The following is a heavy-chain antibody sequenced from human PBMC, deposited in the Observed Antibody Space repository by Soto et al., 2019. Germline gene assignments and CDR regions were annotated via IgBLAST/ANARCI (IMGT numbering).Heavy chain of an antibody. CDR2: ISYDGSNK. V-gene: IGHV3-30*03. Sequence: QVQLVESGGGVVQPGRSLRLSCAASGFTFSSYGMHWVRQAPGKGLEWVAVISYDGSNKYYADSVKGRFTISRDNSKNTLYLQMNSLRAEDTAVYYGARVYCSSTSLLDYWCQGTLVTVSS. J-gene: IGHJ4*02. CDR3: ARVYCSSTSLLDY. CDR1: GFTFSSYG. D-gene: IGHD2-2*01.